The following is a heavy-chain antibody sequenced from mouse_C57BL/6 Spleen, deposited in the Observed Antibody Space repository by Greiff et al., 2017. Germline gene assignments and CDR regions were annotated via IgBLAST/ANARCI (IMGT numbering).Heavy chain of an antibody. J-gene: IGHJ3*01. CDR1: GYSITSGYY. CDR2: ISYDGSN. D-gene: IGHD3-3*01. V-gene: IGHV3-6*01. CDR3: AREGGTGFAY. Sequence: ESGPGLVKPSQSLSLTCSVTGYSITSGYYWNWIRQFPGNKLEWMGYISYDGSNNYNPSLKNRISITRDTSKNQFFLKLNSVTTEDTATYYCAREGGTGFAYWGQGTLVTVSA.